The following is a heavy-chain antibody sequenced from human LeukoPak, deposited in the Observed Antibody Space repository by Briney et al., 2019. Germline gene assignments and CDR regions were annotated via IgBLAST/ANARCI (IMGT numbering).Heavy chain of an antibody. CDR3: ARETRVISSSWFDY. J-gene: IGHJ4*02. D-gene: IGHD6-13*01. Sequence: SRTLSHTCAISWDSVSSNSAAWNWIRQSPSRGLEWLGRTYHRSKWYNDYAVSVRSRITINPDTSKNQYSLQLNSVTPEDTAVYYCARETRVISSSWFDYWGQGTLVTVSS. CDR1: WDSVSSNSAA. V-gene: IGHV6-1*01. CDR2: TYHRSKWYN.